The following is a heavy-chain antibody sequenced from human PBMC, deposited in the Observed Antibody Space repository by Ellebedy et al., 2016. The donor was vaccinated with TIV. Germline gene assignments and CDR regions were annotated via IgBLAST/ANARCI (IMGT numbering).Heavy chain of an antibody. J-gene: IGHJ6*02. V-gene: IGHV1-18*04. CDR1: GYTFTSYG. CDR3: ARTPAGYYYYGMDV. Sequence: ASVKVSCXASGYTFTSYGISWVRQAPGQGLEWMGWISAYNGNTNYAQKLQGRVTMTTDTSTSTAYMELSSLRSEDTAVYYCARTPAGYYYYGMDVWGQGTTVTVSS. CDR2: ISAYNGNT.